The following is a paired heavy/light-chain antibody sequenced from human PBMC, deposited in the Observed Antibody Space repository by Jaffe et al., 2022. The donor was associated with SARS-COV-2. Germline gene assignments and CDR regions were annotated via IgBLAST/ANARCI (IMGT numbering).Light chain of an antibody. J-gene: IGLJ2*01. Sequence: QSALTQPASVSGSPGQSITISCTGTSSDVGGSNYVSWYQQHPGKAPTLIIYEVSNRPSGVPDRFSGSKSGNTASLTISGLQAEDEADYYCSSYSSISTVIFAGGTKLTVL. V-gene: IGLV2-14*01. CDR3: SSYSSISTVI. CDR1: SSDVGGSNY. CDR2: EVS.
Heavy chain of an antibody. J-gene: IGHJ4*02. Sequence: EVQLSESGGGLVQPGGSRRLSCVASGFTFSAYAMSWVRQAPGKGLEWVSGITGGGGSTYYADSVKGRFTISRDNSKNTLYLQMNSLRAEDTAVYYCAKPPRGNTITSGDSWGQGTLVTVSS. CDR3: AKPPRGNTITSGDS. D-gene: IGHD4-4*01. CDR1: GFTFSAYA. CDR2: ITGGGGST. V-gene: IGHV3-23*01.